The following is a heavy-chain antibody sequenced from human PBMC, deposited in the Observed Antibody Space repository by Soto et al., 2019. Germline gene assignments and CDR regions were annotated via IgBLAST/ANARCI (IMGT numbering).Heavy chain of an antibody. V-gene: IGHV1-69*01. D-gene: IGHD1-26*01. CDR1: GGTFSSYA. Sequence: AYVKVSCKASGGTFSSYAISWVRQAPGQGLEWMGGIIPIFGTANYAQKFQGRVKITADESTSTAYRELSSLRSEDTAVYYCARVRWEFEPSYYYGMDVWGQGTTVTVSS. J-gene: IGHJ6*02. CDR3: ARVRWEFEPSYYYGMDV. CDR2: IIPIFGTA.